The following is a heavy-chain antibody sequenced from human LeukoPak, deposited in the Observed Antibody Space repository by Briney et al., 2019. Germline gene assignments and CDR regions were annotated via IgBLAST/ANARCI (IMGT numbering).Heavy chain of an antibody. CDR2: IYYSGST. V-gene: IGHV4-59*08. CDR1: GGSISSYY. J-gene: IGHJ6*02. CDR3: ARHRGYDPTYSMDV. Sequence: SETLSLTCTVSGGSISSYYWSWIRQPPGKGLEWIGYIYYSGSTNYNPSLKSRVTISVDTSKNQFSLKLSSVTAADTAVYYCARHRGYDPTYSMDVWGQGTTVTVSS. D-gene: IGHD5-12*01.